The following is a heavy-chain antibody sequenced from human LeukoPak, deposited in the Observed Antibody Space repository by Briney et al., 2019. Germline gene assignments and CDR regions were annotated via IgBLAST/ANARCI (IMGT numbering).Heavy chain of an antibody. J-gene: IGHJ5*02. Sequence: GESLMISCKGSGYSFTSYWIALVRQTAGKVLEFMGISYPAASNFRYSPSFQGQVTISADTSICTAYLQWSSLKAAATAMYYCARQRFTMRPYAGNWFDPWGQGTLVTVSS. CDR2: SYPAASNF. CDR1: GYSFTSYW. CDR3: ARQRFTMRPYAGNWFDP. D-gene: IGHD3-10*01. V-gene: IGHV5-51*01.